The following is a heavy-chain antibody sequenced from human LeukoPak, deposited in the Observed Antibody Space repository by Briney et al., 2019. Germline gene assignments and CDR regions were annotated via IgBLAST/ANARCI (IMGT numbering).Heavy chain of an antibody. V-gene: IGHV3-23*01. CDR2: ISGSGSYT. J-gene: IGHJ1*01. CDR3: AKEGAGSSNRYFQH. Sequence: GGSLRLSCAASGFTFSTYAMNWVRQAPGKGLEWVSVISGSGSYTYYADSVKGRFTISSDNSKNTLYLQMNSLRADDTAVYYRAKEGAGSSNRYFQHWGQGTLVTVSS. D-gene: IGHD2-15*01. CDR1: GFTFSTYA.